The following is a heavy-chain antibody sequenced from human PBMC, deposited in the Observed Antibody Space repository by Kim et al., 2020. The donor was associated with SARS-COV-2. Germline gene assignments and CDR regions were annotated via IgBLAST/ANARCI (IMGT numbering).Heavy chain of an antibody. V-gene: IGHV1-69*13. CDR1: GGTFSSYA. Sequence: SVKVSCKASGGTFSSYAISWVRQAPGQGLEWMGGIIPIFGTANYAQKFQGRVTITADESTSTAYMELSSLRSEDTAVYYCACPSGRSRIAAMADGFDYWGQGTLVTVSS. CDR2: IIPIFGTA. D-gene: IGHD6-6*01. CDR3: ACPSGRSRIAAMADGFDY. J-gene: IGHJ4*02.